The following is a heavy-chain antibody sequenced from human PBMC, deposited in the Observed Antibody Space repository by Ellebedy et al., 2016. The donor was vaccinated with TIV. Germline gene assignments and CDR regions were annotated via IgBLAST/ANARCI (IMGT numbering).Heavy chain of an antibody. CDR3: GRYYDSSGYEPNDAFDI. J-gene: IGHJ3*02. D-gene: IGHD3-22*01. V-gene: IGHV5-10-1*01. CDR2: IDPSDSYT. CDR1: GYSFTSYW. Sequence: GESLKISXKGSGYSFTSYWISWVRQMPGKGLEWMGRIDPSDSYTNYSPSFQGHVTISADKSISTAYLQWSSLKASDTAMYYCGRYYDSSGYEPNDAFDIWGQGTMVTVSS.